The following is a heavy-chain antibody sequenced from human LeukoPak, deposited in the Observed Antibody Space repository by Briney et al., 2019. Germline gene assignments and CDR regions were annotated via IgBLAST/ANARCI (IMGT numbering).Heavy chain of an antibody. CDR1: GGSISSGGYY. CDR3: ARDSKSSGGGYPFDY. J-gene: IGHJ4*02. V-gene: IGHV4-30-2*01. Sequence: PSETLSLTCTVSGGSISSGGYYWSWIRQPPGKGLEWIGYIYHSGSTYYNPSLKSRVTISVDRSKNQFSLKLSSVTAADTAVYYCARDSKSSGGGYPFDYWGQGTLVTVSS. D-gene: IGHD2-15*01. CDR2: IYHSGST.